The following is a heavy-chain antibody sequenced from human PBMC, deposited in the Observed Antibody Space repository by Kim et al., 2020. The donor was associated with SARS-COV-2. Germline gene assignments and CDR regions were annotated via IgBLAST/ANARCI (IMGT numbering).Heavy chain of an antibody. V-gene: IGHV3-33*05. D-gene: IGHD5-12*01. CDR2: ISYDGSNK. CDR3: ARDMVATITPLYYYGMDV. Sequence: GGSLRLSCAASGFTFSSYGMHWVRQAPGKGLEWVAVISYDGSNKYYADSVKGRFTISRDNSKNTLYLQMNSLRAEDTAVYYCARDMVATITPLYYYGMDVWGQGTTVTVSS. J-gene: IGHJ6*02. CDR1: GFTFSSYG.